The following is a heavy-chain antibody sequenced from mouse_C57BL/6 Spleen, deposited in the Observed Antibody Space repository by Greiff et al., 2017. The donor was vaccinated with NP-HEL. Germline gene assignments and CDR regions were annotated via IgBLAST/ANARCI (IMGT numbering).Heavy chain of an antibody. CDR3: AIPTVVAPYFDY. D-gene: IGHD1-1*01. J-gene: IGHJ2*01. CDR2: IDPEDGET. CDR1: GFNIKDYY. V-gene: IGHV14-2*01. Sequence: DVQLVESGAELVKPGASVKLSCTASGFNIKDYYMHWVKQRTEQGLEWIGRIDPEDGETKYAPKFQGKATITANTSSNTAYLQLSSLTSEDTAVYSCAIPTVVAPYFDYWGQGTTLTVSS.